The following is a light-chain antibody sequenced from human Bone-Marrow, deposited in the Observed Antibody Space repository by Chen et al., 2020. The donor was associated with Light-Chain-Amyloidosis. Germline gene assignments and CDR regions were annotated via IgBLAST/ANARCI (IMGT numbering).Light chain of an antibody. Sequence: QSVLTQPPSVSGAPGQRVTIPSTGSSSNIGAGYDVHWYQQLPGTAPKLLIYGNSNRPSGVPDRFSGSKSGTSASLAITGLQAEDEADYYCQSYDSSLGVVFGGGTKLTVL. V-gene: IGLV1-40*01. J-gene: IGLJ2*01. CDR2: GNS. CDR1: SSNIGAGYD. CDR3: QSYDSSLGVV.